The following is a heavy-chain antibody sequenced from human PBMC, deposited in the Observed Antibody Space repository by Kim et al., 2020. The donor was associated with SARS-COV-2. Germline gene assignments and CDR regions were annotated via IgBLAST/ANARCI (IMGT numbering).Heavy chain of an antibody. V-gene: IGHV4-39*01. CDR3: ARRNSDWNDAFDV. CDR1: GVSMYSSGYY. CDR2: VYDSGST. D-gene: IGHD6-19*01. Sequence: SETLSPTCSVSGVSMYSSGYYWGWIRQPPGEGLEWIGSVYDSGSTYYNPSLKSRLTISVDTSKKQFSLKLSSVSAADTAMYYCARRNSDWNDAFDVWGQGTMVTVSS. J-gene: IGHJ3*01.